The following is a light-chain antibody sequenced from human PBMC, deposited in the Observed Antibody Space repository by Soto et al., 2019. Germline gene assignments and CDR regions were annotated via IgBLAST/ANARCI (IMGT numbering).Light chain of an antibody. J-gene: IGLJ1*01. Sequence: QSVLTQPPSASGTPGQRVTISCSGSNSNIGNNKVNWYQQLPGTAPKLLIYTSNQRPSGVPDRFSGSKSGTSASLAISGLQSEDEADYSCATCDDRLHRYVFGTGTKLTV. V-gene: IGLV1-44*01. CDR3: ATCDDRLHRYV. CDR1: NSNIGNNK. CDR2: TSN.